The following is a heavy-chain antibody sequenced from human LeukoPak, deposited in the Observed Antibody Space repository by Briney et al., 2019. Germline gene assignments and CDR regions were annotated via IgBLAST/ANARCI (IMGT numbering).Heavy chain of an antibody. CDR2: IYPADSDT. Sequence: GESLKISSKGSGYTFSNYWIGWVRQMPGKDREWMGIIYPADSDTTYSPSFRGQVTISADKSINTAYLQWSSLKASDTAMYYCARRPPTVVTLSRDALHIWGQGTMVTVSS. J-gene: IGHJ3*02. D-gene: IGHD4-23*01. CDR3: ARRPPTVVTLSRDALHI. CDR1: GYTFSNYW. V-gene: IGHV5-51*01.